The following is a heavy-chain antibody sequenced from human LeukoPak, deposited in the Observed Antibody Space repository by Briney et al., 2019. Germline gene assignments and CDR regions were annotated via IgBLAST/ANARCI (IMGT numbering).Heavy chain of an antibody. J-gene: IGHJ6*02. CDR1: GGSISSGGYS. CDR2: IYYSGST. V-gene: IGHV4-30-4*07. D-gene: IGHD5-12*01. CDR3: ARHATGAMATMPYYYYYYGMDV. Sequence: SQTLSLTCAVSGGSISSGGYSWSWIRQPPGKGLEWIGYIYYSGSTNYNPSLKSRVTISVDTSKNQFSLKLSSVTAADTAVYYCARHATGAMATMPYYYYYYGMDVWGQGTTVTVSS.